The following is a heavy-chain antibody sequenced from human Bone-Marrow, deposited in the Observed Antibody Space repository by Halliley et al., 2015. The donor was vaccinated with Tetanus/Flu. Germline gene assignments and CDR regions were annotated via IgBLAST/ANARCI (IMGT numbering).Heavy chain of an antibody. CDR1: GYRFANSW. J-gene: IGHJ6*02. D-gene: IGHD3-3*01. CDR3: ARVLYDFWNSQQYFFKGLDV. Sequence: LVQSGAEVKKPGESLRISCKGSGYRFANSWIAWVRQMPGKGLEWMGVIYPGDSDTRYGPSFQGQVTISADKSINTAYLHWSGLRASDTAMYFCARVLYDFWNSQQYFFKGLDVWGQGTSVTVSS. V-gene: IGHV5-51*01. CDR2: IYPGDSDT.